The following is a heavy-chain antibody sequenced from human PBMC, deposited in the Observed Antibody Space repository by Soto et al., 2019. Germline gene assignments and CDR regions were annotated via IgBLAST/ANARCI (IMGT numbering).Heavy chain of an antibody. CDR1: GFTVSSNY. CDR2: IYSGGRT. Sequence: EVQLVESGGGLVQPGGSLRLSCAASGFTVSSNYMSWVRRAPGKGLEWVSVIYSGGRTYYADSVKGRFTISRDNSKNTLSLQMNSLRAEDTAVYYCARSRQGITIFVVVPYAFDIWGQGTMVTVSS. D-gene: IGHD3-3*01. CDR3: ARSRQGITIFVVVPYAFDI. V-gene: IGHV3-66*01. J-gene: IGHJ3*02.